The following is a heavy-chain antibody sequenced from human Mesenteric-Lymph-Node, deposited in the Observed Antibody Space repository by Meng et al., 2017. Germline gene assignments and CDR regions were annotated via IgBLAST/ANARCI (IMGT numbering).Heavy chain of an antibody. J-gene: IGHJ3*02. V-gene: IGHV1-18*01. D-gene: IGHD4-11*01. CDR2: IKAYTGDK. CDR1: GYTFTSYG. CDR3: ARPTYSNYFADAFDI. Sequence: ASVKVSCKTSGYTFTSYGISWVRQAPGQGLEWMGWIKAYTGDKNFAQKFQGRVSMTTDTSTNTAYMELRNLRSDDTAIYYCARPTYSNYFADAFDIWGQGTMVTVSS.